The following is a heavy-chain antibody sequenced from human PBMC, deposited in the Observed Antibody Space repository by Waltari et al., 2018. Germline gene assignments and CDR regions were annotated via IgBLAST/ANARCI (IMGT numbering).Heavy chain of an antibody. CDR2: IKQDASAK. D-gene: IGHD6-19*01. V-gene: IGHV3-7*01. CDR1: GFTFNNYW. CDR3: AASVGVAPNY. J-gene: IGHJ4*01. Sequence: EVQLVESGGGLVQPGGSLRLSCAASGFTFNNYWMTWVRQAPGKGLEWVANIKQDASAKYYVDSVKGRFTISRDNTKNSLYLQMNSLRAEDTAVYYCAASVGVAPNYWGHGTLVTVSS.